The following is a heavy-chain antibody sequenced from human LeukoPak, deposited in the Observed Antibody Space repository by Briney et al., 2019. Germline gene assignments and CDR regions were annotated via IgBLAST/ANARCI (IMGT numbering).Heavy chain of an antibody. J-gene: IGHJ4*02. Sequence: GGSLRLSCAASGFTVSSNYMSWVRQAPGKGLEWVSVIYSGGSTYYADSVKGRFTISRDNSKNTLYLQMNSLRAEDTAVYYCAKDPSGSVPVTFDYWGQGTLVTVSS. CDR3: AKDPSGSVPVTFDY. V-gene: IGHV3-53*01. CDR2: IYSGGST. CDR1: GFTVSSNY. D-gene: IGHD4-11*01.